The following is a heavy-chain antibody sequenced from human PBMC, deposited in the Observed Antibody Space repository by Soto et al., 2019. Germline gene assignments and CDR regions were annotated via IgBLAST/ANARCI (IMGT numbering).Heavy chain of an antibody. V-gene: IGHV1-2*02. CDR2: INPNSGGT. D-gene: IGHD2-15*01. CDR3: ARGGACSGGSCYSVHYYGMDV. CDR1: GYTFTGYY. J-gene: IGHJ6*02. Sequence: QVQLVQSGAEVKKPGASVKVSCKASGYTFTGYYMHWVRQAPGQGLEWMGWINPNSGGTNYAQKFQGRVTMTRDTSISTAYMELSRLRSDDTAVYYCARGGACSGGSCYSVHYYGMDVWGQGTTVTVSS.